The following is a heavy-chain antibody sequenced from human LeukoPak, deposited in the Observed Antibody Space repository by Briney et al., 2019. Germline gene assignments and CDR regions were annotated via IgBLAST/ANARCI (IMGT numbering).Heavy chain of an antibody. D-gene: IGHD5-12*01. CDR3: AKGSNRGVATIDY. CDR1: GXTFSAYG. J-gene: IGHJ4*02. CDR2: ISYDGSDK. V-gene: IGHV3-30*18. Sequence: GRSLRLSCAASGXTFSAYGMHWVRQAPGKGLDWVAVISYDGSDKYYAASVKGRFTISRDNSKNTLFLQMNSLRAEDTAVYYCAKGSNRGVATIDYWGQGTLVTVSS.